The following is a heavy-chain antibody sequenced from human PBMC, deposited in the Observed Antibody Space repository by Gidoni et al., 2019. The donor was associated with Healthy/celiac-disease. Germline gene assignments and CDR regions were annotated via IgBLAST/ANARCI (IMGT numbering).Heavy chain of an antibody. CDR2: INPNSGGT. J-gene: IGHJ6*02. CDR3: ARAHCSGGSCYYGMDV. Sequence: QVQLVQSGAEVKKPGASVKVSCKASGYTFTGYYMHWVRQAPGQGLEWMGWINPNSGGTNYAQKFQGRVTMTRDTSISTAYMELSRLRSDDTAVYYCARAHCSGGSCYYGMDVWGQGTTVTVSS. D-gene: IGHD2-15*01. CDR1: GYTFTGYY. V-gene: IGHV1-2*02.